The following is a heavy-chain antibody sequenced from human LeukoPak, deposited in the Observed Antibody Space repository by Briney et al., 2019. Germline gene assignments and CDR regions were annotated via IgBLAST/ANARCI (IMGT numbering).Heavy chain of an antibody. J-gene: IGHJ3*01. V-gene: IGHV4-30-4*08. CDR3: ARDRAVYYGSGSYFP. Sequence: SETLSLTCTVSGGSIGSGTDYWGWIRQPPGKGLEWIGYIYYSGSTYYNPSLKSRVTISVDTSKNQFSLKLSSVTAADTAVYYCARDRAVYYGSGSYFPWGQGTMVTVSS. D-gene: IGHD3-10*01. CDR2: IYYSGST. CDR1: GGSIGSGTDY.